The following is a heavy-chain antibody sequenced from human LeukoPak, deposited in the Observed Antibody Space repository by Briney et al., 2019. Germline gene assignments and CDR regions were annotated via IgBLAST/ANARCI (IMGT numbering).Heavy chain of an antibody. J-gene: IGHJ4*02. Sequence: GGSLRLSCAASGFTFSSYSVSWVRQAPGKGLEWVANIKQDGSEKNYVESVKGRFTISRDNTKNSLYLQMSSLRAEDTAVYYCASRVFDYWGQGTLVTVSS. CDR2: IKQDGSEK. D-gene: IGHD5-24*01. CDR1: GFTFSSYS. V-gene: IGHV3-7*01. CDR3: ASRVFDY.